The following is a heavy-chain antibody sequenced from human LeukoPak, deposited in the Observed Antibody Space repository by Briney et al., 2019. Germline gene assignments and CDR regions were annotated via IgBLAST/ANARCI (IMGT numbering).Heavy chain of an antibody. V-gene: IGHV3-64*04. J-gene: IGHJ4*02. CDR2: INSNGGST. CDR1: GFTFSNYA. CDR3: AIGGLGG. Sequence: PGGSLRLSCLASGFTFSNYAMHWVRQAPGKGLEYVSAINSNGGSTYYVDSVKGRFTISRDNSKNTLYLQMNSLRAEDTAVYYCAIGGLGGWGQGTLVTVSS. D-gene: IGHD3-16*01.